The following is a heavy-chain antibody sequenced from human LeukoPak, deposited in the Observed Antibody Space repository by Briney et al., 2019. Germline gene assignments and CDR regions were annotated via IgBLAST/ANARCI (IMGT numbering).Heavy chain of an antibody. V-gene: IGHV1-69*04. CDR3: ARGRLRGGSGTAFDI. CDR2: IIPILGIA. CDR1: GGTFSSYA. Sequence: SVKVSCKASGGTFSSYAISWVRQAPGQGLEWMGRIIPILGIANYAQKFQGRVTITADKSTSTAYMELSSLRSEDTAVYYCARGRLRGGSGTAFDIWGQGTMVTVSS. J-gene: IGHJ3*02. D-gene: IGHD3-10*01.